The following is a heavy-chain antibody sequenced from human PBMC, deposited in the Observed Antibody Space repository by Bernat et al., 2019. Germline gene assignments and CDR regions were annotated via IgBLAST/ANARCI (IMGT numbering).Heavy chain of an antibody. J-gene: IGHJ4*02. D-gene: IGHD6-13*01. Sequence: QVQRVQSGAEVKKPGCSVKVSCKAAGGTFSSYAISWVRQAPGQGLEWMGGIIPIFGTANYAQKFQGRVTITADESTSTAYMELSSLRSEDTAVYYCAREGYSSPIPGNFDYWGQGTLVTASS. CDR2: IIPIFGTA. CDR1: GGTFSSYA. CDR3: AREGYSSPIPGNFDY. V-gene: IGHV1-69*01.